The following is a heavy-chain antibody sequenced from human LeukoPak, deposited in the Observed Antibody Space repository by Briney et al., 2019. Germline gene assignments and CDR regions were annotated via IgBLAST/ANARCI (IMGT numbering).Heavy chain of an antibody. CDR2: IYYSGST. V-gene: IGHV4-30-4*08. CDR3: ARRRYYDSTGFFD. D-gene: IGHD3-22*01. CDR1: GGSISSGDYY. Sequence: ASETLSLTCTVSGGSISSGDYYWSWIRQPPGKGLEWIGYIYYSGSTYYNPSLKSRVTISVDTSKNQFSLKLSSVTAADTAVYYCARRRYYDSTGFFDWGRGSLVIVSS. J-gene: IGHJ1*01.